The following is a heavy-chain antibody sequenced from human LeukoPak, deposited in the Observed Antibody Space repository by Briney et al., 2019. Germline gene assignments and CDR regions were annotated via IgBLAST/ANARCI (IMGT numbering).Heavy chain of an antibody. CDR3: AREGPVAGFDY. CDR1: GFTFSDYY. CDR2: ISSSSSYT. Sequence: GGSLRLSCAASGFTFSDYYMSWIRQAPGKGLEWVSYISSSSSYTNYADSVKGRFTISRDNAKNSLYLQMNSLRAEDTAVYYCAREGPVAGFDYWGQGTLVTVSS. V-gene: IGHV3-11*06. J-gene: IGHJ4*02. D-gene: IGHD6-19*01.